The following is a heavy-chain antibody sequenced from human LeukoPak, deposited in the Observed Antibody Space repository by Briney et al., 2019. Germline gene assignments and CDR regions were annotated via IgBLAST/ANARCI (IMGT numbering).Heavy chain of an antibody. CDR3: ARGGDYDFWSGYHYYYYYMDV. D-gene: IGHD3-3*01. CDR1: GGSISSGSYY. CDR2: IYTSGST. J-gene: IGHJ6*03. V-gene: IGHV4-61*02. Sequence: PPQTLSLTCTVSGGSISSGSYYWSWIRQPAGKGLEWIGRIYTSGSTNYNPSLKSRVTISVDTSKNQFSLKLSSVTAADTAVYYCARGGDYDFWSGYHYYYYYMDVWGKGTTVTVSS.